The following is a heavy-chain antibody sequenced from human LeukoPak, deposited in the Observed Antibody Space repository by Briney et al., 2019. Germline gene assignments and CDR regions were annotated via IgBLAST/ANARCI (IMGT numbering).Heavy chain of an antibody. V-gene: IGHV3-21*01. CDR2: ISSSSSYI. CDR1: GFTFSSYS. D-gene: IGHD3-22*01. CDR3: ARLRVVVITTTNYYYYGMDV. Sequence: GGSLRLSCAASGFTFSSYSMNWVRQAPGKGLEWVSSISSSSSYIYYADSVKGRFTISRDNAKNSLYLQMNSLRAEDTAVYYCARLRVVVITTTNYYYYGMDVWGQGTTVTVSS. J-gene: IGHJ6*02.